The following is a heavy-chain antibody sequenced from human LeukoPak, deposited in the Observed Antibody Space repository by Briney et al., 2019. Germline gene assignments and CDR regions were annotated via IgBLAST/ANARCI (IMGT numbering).Heavy chain of an antibody. V-gene: IGHV4-34*01. CDR2: INHSGST. CDR1: GGSFSGYY. CDR3: ARWRYYYYGMDV. D-gene: IGHD5-12*01. Sequence: SETLSLTCAVYGGSFSGYYWSWIRQPPGKGLEWIGEINHSGSTNYNPSLKSRVTISVDTSKNQFSLKLSSVTAADTAVYYCARWRYYYYGMDVWGQGTTVTVSS. J-gene: IGHJ6*02.